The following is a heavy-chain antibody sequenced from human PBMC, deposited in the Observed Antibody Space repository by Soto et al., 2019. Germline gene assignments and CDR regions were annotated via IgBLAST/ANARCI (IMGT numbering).Heavy chain of an antibody. CDR1: GFTFSTYD. D-gene: IGHD6-25*01. Sequence: GGCLRLSCEASGFTFSTYDMHWVRQAAGKGLEWVSTIGTAGDTYYPGSVQGRFTISRENAKNSLYLQMNSLRAEDTAVYYCARDARGHSRDSHFDYWGQGTQVTVSS. V-gene: IGHV3-13*01. CDR3: ARDARGHSRDSHFDY. J-gene: IGHJ4*02. CDR2: IGTAGDT.